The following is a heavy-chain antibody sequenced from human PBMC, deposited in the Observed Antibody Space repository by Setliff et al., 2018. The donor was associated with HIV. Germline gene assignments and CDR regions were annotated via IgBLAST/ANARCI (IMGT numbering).Heavy chain of an antibody. Sequence: GGSLRLSCAASGFTFSSYGMHWVRQAPGKGLEWVAGIWYDGSNKYYADSVKGRFTISRDNSKNTLYLQMNSLRAEDTAVYYCARESDCSSARCQAALEWLEWNYYYGMDVWGQGTTVTVSS. D-gene: IGHD3-3*01. CDR3: ARESDCSSARCQAALEWLEWNYYYGMDV. J-gene: IGHJ6*02. CDR1: GFTFSSYG. V-gene: IGHV3-33*01. CDR2: IWYDGSNK.